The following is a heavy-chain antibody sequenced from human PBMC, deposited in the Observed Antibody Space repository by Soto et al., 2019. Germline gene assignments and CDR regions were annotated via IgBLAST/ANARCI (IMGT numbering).Heavy chain of an antibody. CDR1: GFTCSSYS. CDR3: ARESLGYWSTSNWYNADY. CDR2: ISSSSSYI. J-gene: IGHJ4*02. V-gene: IGHV3-21*01. Sequence: EVQLVESGRGLVKPGGSLRLSCAASGFTCSSYSMNWVRQAPGKGLEWVSSISSSSSYIYYADSVKGRFTISSYNAINPLYLQMNSVRADDTAVYYFARESLGYWSTSNWYNADYWGQETLVTVCS. D-gene: IGHD2-2*02.